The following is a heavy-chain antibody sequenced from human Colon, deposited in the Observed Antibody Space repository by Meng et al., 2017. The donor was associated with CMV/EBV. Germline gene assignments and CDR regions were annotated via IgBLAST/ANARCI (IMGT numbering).Heavy chain of an antibody. CDR1: GFTFSGYY. D-gene: IGHD3-10*01. CDR3: AKDRYFGSGTFFGHYGMDV. Sequence: GESLKISCEASGFTFSGYYMNWVRQAPGKGLEWVAFIRYDGSDKIYADSVKGRFTISRDKSKNTLYLQMNSLRLEDTAIYYCAKDRYFGSGTFFGHYGMDVWGPGTTVTVSS. V-gene: IGHV3-30*02. J-gene: IGHJ6*02. CDR2: IRYDGSDK.